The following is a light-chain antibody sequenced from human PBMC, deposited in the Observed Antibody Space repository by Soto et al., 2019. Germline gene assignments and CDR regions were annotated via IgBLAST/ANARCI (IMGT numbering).Light chain of an antibody. V-gene: IGKV3-11*01. J-gene: IGKJ5*01. CDR3: QQRSNWRIT. Sequence: IVLTQSPATLSLSPGERATLSRRASQSVSSNLAWYQQKPGQAPRLLIYDASNRATGIPARFSGSGSGTDFTLTISSLEPEDFAVYYCQQRSNWRITFGQGTRLEI. CDR2: DAS. CDR1: QSVSSN.